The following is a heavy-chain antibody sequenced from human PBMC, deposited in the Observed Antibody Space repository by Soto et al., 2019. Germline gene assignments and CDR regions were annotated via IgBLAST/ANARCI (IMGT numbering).Heavy chain of an antibody. CDR3: ARARMVRGIIYFYGMDG. D-gene: IGHD3-10*01. CDR1: GGSISSDGNY. Sequence: QVQLQESGPGLVKSSQTLSLTCTVSGGSISSDGNYWSCIRQHPGKGLEWIGYIYYSGSTYYNPSLTRRVTISLDTSKNQFSLKLNAVTAADTAVYYCARARMVRGIIYFYGMDGWGQGTTVTVSS. J-gene: IGHJ6*02. V-gene: IGHV4-31*03. CDR2: IYYSGST.